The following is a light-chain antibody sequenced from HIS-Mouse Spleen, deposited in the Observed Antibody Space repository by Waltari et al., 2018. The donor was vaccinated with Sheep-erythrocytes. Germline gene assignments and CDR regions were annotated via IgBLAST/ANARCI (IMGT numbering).Light chain of an antibody. V-gene: IGLV2-11*01. CDR3: CSYAGSYNHV. CDR1: SSDVGGYNY. Sequence: QSALTQPRPVSGSPGQSVTISCTGTSSDVGGYNYVSWYQQHPGKAPKLMIYDVSKRPSGGPGRFSGPKSGNTASLTISGLQAEDEADYYCCSYAGSYNHVFATGTKVTVL. CDR2: DVS. J-gene: IGLJ1*01.